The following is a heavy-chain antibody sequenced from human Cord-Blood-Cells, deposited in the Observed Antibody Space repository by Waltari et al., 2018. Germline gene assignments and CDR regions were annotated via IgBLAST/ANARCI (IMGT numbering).Heavy chain of an antibody. J-gene: IGHJ4*02. CDR1: GFTFSSYG. Sequence: QVQLVESGGGVVQPGRSLRLSCAASGFTFSSYGMHWVRQAPGKGLEGVAVISYDGSNKYYADSVKGRFTISRDNSKNTLYLQMNSLRAEDTAVYYCAKELWFREYYFDYWGQGTLVTVSS. V-gene: IGHV3-30*18. D-gene: IGHD3-10*01. CDR3: AKELWFREYYFDY. CDR2: ISYDGSNK.